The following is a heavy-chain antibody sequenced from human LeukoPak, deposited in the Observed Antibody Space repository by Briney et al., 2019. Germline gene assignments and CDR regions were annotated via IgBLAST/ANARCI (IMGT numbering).Heavy chain of an antibody. V-gene: IGHV3-23*01. Sequence: SGGSLRLSCAASGFTFSSYAMSWVRQAPGKGLEWVSGTSGSAGSTYYADSVKGRFTISRDNSKNTLFPQMNSLRAEDTAVYYCAKERGAGHKAAAVVDYFDFWGQGTLVTVSS. D-gene: IGHD5-18*01. J-gene: IGHJ4*02. CDR1: GFTFSSYA. CDR3: AKERGAGHKAAAVVDYFDF. CDR2: TSGSAGST.